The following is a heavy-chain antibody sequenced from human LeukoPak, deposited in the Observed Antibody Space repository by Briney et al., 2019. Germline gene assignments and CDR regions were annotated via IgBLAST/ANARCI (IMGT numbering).Heavy chain of an antibody. Sequence: GGSLRLSCAASGFTFSSYSMNWVRQAPGKGLEWVSSISSSSSYIYYADSVKGRFTISRDNAKNTVYLQMNSLRAEDTAVYFCAKDQNSLRFDYWGQGTLVTVSS. CDR1: GFTFSSYS. CDR3: AKDQNSLRFDY. V-gene: IGHV3-21*01. J-gene: IGHJ4*02. D-gene: IGHD2/OR15-2a*01. CDR2: ISSSSSYI.